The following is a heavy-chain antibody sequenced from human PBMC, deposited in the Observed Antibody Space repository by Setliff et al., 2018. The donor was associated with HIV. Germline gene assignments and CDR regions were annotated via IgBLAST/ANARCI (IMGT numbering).Heavy chain of an antibody. V-gene: IGHV4-34*01. J-gene: IGHJ3*02. Sequence: SEILSLTCAVYGRSFSGYYWNWIRQSPGKGLEWIGEINHSGGTNYNPSLKSRVTISVDTSRNQFSLNLSSVTAADTAVYYCARFPLLHKNAFDIWGQGTMVTVSS. CDR1: GRSFSGYY. CDR2: INHSGGT. CDR3: ARFPLLHKNAFDI. D-gene: IGHD2-15*01.